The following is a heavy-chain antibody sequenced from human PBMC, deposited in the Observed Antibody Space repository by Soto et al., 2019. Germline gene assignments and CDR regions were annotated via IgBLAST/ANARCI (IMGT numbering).Heavy chain of an antibody. CDR3: ARGFDDVRH. J-gene: IGHJ4*02. CDR2: MHARGGT. V-gene: IGHV4-4*07. CDR1: GGSISGYF. D-gene: IGHD3-22*01. Sequence: QVLLKESGPGLVKPSETLSLICTVSGGSISGYFWNWIRQPAGKGLECIGRMHARGGTNSRPSPKGGVTMSLAISTNQFSLNLTSVTAADWAISFCARGFDDVRHWGQGTQVTVSS.